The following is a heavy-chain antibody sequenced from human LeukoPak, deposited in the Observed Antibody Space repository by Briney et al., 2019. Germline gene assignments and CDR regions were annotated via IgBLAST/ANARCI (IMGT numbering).Heavy chain of an antibody. V-gene: IGHV1-18*01. Sequence: ASVKVSCKASGYTFTNYAISWVRQAPGQGLEWMGWISGYNDNTNYAQKLQGRVTMTTDTSTSTAYMELRSLRSDDTAVYYCARGYNWNAWGSAFDIWGQGTMVTVSS. CDR2: ISGYNDNT. J-gene: IGHJ3*02. CDR1: GYTFTNYA. D-gene: IGHD1-20*01. CDR3: ARGYNWNAWGSAFDI.